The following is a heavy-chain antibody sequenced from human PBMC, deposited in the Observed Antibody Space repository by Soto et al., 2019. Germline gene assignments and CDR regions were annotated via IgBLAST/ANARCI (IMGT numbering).Heavy chain of an antibody. CDR1: GGSISSGGYY. CDR2: VYYIGST. D-gene: IGHD3-3*01. J-gene: IGHJ4*02. CDR3: ASRFLEWPRVDY. Sequence: QVQLQEAGPGLVKPSQTLSLTCTVSGGSISSGGYYWSWNRQLPGKGLEWSGYVYYIGSTYYNPSLKIQVTISVDTTKNQFSLKLSSVTADDTAVYYCASRFLEWPRVDYSGQGTLVPVSS. V-gene: IGHV4-31*01.